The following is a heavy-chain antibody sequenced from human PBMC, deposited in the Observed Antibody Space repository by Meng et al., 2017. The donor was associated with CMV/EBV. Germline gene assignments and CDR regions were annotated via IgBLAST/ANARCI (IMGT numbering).Heavy chain of an antibody. Sequence: VQRVHPGAVVKCPGASVKVSCQTSGYSFSDHYRHWVRQAPGQGLEWMGWIYPNSGGTHYAQKFQDRVTMTRDTSISTVYMELSRLTSDDTAVYYCVRDHNWGPDYWGQGTLVTVSS. CDR1: GYSFSDHY. CDR3: VRDHNWGPDY. J-gene: IGHJ4*02. CDR2: IYPNSGGT. V-gene: IGHV1-2*02. D-gene: IGHD1-1*01.